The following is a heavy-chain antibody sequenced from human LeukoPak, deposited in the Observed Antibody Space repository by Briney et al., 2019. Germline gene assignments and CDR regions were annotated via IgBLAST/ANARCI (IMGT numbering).Heavy chain of an antibody. CDR1: GFTFSDYY. J-gene: IGHJ4*02. CDR2: ISGDSSSI. V-gene: IGHV3-11*01. D-gene: IGHD4-23*01. CDR3: ARGGYYGGDDY. Sequence: GGSLRLSCAASGFTFSDYYMSWIRQAPGKGLEWVSYISGDSSSISYADSVQGRFTVSRDNAKISLYLQMNSLRAEDTAVYYCARGGYYGGDDYWGQGTLVTVSS.